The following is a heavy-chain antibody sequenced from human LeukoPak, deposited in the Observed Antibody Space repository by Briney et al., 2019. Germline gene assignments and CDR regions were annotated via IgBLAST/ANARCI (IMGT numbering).Heavy chain of an antibody. V-gene: IGHV4-59*01. Sequence: PSETLSLTCTISGGSISSYYWSWIRQPPGKGLEWIANIYHTGSTNYNPSLSSRVTISIDTAKNQFSLKLTSVTAADTAVYYCARRGRNSSGWQDYLWGQGTLVTVSS. CDR1: GGSISSYY. D-gene: IGHD6-25*01. CDR2: IYHTGST. CDR3: ARRGRNSSGWQDYL. J-gene: IGHJ4*02.